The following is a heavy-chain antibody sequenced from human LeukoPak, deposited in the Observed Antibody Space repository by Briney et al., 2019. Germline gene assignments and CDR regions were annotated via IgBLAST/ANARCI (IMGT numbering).Heavy chain of an antibody. CDR3: TTDLGSGSLFDY. CDR1: GFTFSYAW. CDR2: IKSKRDGGTA. V-gene: IGHV3-15*01. D-gene: IGHD1-26*01. Sequence: GESLRLSCAASGFTFSYAWMSWVRQTPGKGLEWVGRIKSKRDGGTADSAAPVKGRFTISRHDSKNTVYLQMNSLKAEDRAVYYCTTDLGSGSLFDYWGQGILVTVSS. J-gene: IGHJ4*02.